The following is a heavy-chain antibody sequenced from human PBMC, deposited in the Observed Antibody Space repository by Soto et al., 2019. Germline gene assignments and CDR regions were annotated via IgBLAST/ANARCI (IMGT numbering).Heavy chain of an antibody. D-gene: IGHD3-22*01. J-gene: IGHJ4*02. Sequence: LSLTCTVSGGSISSGDSYWSWIRQRPGKGLEWIGYIYYSGITYYNPSLKSRFTISVDTSKIQFSLKLSSVTAADTAVYYWAIDYYDSSGFFGYWGQGTLVTVSS. CDR3: AIDYYDSSGFFGY. CDR1: GGSISSGDSY. CDR2: IYYSGIT. V-gene: IGHV4-30-4*01.